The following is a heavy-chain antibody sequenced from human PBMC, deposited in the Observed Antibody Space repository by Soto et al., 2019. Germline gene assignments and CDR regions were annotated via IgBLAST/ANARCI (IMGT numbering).Heavy chain of an antibody. Sequence: GGSLRLSCAASGFTFSSYGMHWVRQAPGKGLEWVAVIWYDGSNKYYVDSVKGRFTISRDNSKNTLYLQMNSLRAEDTAVYYCAYDSSRSYYFDYWGQGTLVTVSS. J-gene: IGHJ4*02. CDR3: AYDSSRSYYFDY. D-gene: IGHD6-13*01. CDR1: GFTFSSYG. V-gene: IGHV3-33*03. CDR2: IWYDGSNK.